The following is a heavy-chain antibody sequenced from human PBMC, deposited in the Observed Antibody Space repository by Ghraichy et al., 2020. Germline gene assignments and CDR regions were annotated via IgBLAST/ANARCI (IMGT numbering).Heavy chain of an antibody. CDR3: ARGPDSINYYYFYMDV. V-gene: IGHV4-31*03. J-gene: IGHJ6*03. D-gene: IGHD3-10*01. Sequence: SETLSLTCSVSGSSVTTDYNYWIWIRQRPGEGLEWNGYICSSGGTYYAPSLKSRVSISADPSKYQFSLRLTSVTAADAAVYYCARGPDSINYYYFYMDVWGKGTSVSVSS. CDR1: GSSVTTDYNY. CDR2: ICSSGGT.